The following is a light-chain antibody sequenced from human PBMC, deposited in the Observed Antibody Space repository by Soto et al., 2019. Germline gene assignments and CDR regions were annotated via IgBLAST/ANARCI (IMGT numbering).Light chain of an antibody. J-gene: IGKJ2*03. Sequence: DIVLTQSPGTLSLSPGERATLSCRASQSVDSRYLAWYQQKPGQAPRRVIHAVSRRATGIPDRFSGSGSGTDFTLTISRLEPEDFAEYYCQQYGSSPRYSFGQGTYLEIK. V-gene: IGKV3-20*01. CDR3: QQYGSSPRYS. CDR1: QSVDSRY. CDR2: AVS.